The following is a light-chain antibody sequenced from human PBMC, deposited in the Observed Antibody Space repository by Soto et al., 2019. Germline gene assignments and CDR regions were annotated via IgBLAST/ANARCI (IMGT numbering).Light chain of an antibody. J-gene: IGLJ2*01. CDR3: ATWDDSLGGPV. CDR2: RDN. Sequence: QSVLTQTPSVSGTPGQRVNISCSGSSSNIGRNYVYWYHQFPGTAPKLLIYRDNERPSGVPDRFSGSKSGTSASLAISGLRSGDGADYHCATWDDSLGGPVFGGGTKLTVL. V-gene: IGLV1-47*01. CDR1: SSNIGRNY.